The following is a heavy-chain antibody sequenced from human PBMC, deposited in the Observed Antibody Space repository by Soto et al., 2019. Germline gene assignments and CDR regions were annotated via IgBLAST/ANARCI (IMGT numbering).Heavy chain of an antibody. J-gene: IGHJ4*02. CDR2: ISGSGGFT. D-gene: IGHD1-26*01. CDR1: GFTFSYYA. V-gene: IGHV3-23*01. Sequence: GGSLRLSCAASGFTFSYYAMNWVRQAPGKGLEWVSTISGSGGFTYYADSVKGRFTISRDNSNNTLYLQMNSLRAEDTAVYYCAKTVGRGTFDYRGQGTQVTVSS. CDR3: AKTVGRGTFDY.